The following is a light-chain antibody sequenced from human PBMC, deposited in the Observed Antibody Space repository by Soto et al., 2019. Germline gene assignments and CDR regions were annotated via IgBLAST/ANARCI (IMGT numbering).Light chain of an antibody. CDR1: QSVTTN. CDR2: DAS. CDR3: QQYDRLPVT. J-gene: IGKJ4*01. Sequence: EVVRTQSPATLSVSPGERVTFSCRASQSVTTNLAWYQHKPGQSPRLLFSDASTLASGIPPRFSGSGSGTEFTLTIGRVQSEDFAVYYCQQYDRLPVTFGEGTKVEIK. V-gene: IGKV3-15*01.